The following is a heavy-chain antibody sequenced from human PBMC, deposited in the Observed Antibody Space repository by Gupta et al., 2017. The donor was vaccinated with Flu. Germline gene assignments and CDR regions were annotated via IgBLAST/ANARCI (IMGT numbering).Heavy chain of an antibody. CDR2: INPNSGGT. V-gene: IGHV1-2*02. J-gene: IGHJ4*02. Sequence: QVQLVQSGAEVKKPGASVKVSCKPFGSTFTGSYIPWVRQAPGQGLEWMGWINPNSGGTNYAQKFQGRVTMTRDTSISTAYMELSRLRSDDTAVYYCARDSPYYYDSSGYYSDFDYWGQGTLVTVSS. D-gene: IGHD3-22*01. CDR3: ARDSPYYYDSSGYYSDFDY. CDR1: GSTFTGSY.